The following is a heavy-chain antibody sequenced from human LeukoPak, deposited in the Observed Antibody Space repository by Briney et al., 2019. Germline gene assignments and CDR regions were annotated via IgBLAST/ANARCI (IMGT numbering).Heavy chain of an antibody. CDR3: AREQGGGFDY. V-gene: IGHV1-69*05. CDR1: GGTFSSYA. J-gene: IGHJ4*02. Sequence: ASVTVSYKASGGTFSSYAISWVRQAPGQGLEWMGGIIPIFGTANYAQKFQGRVTITTDESTSTAYMELSSLRSEDTAVYYCAREQGGGFDYWGQGTLVTVSS. CDR2: IIPIFGTA. D-gene: IGHD1-26*01.